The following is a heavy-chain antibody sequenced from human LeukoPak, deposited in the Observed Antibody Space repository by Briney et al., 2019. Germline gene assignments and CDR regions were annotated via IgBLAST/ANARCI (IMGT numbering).Heavy chain of an antibody. Sequence: SETLSLTCTVSGGSISSYQWSWIRQPPGKGLEWIGYISYSGFTNYNPSLKSRVTISLDTSKNQFSLKLTSVTAADTAVYYCAGHHPRNTVDYWGQGTLVTVSS. CDR1: GGSISSYQ. CDR2: ISYSGFT. D-gene: IGHD2/OR15-2a*01. J-gene: IGHJ4*02. CDR3: AGHHPRNTVDY. V-gene: IGHV4-59*08.